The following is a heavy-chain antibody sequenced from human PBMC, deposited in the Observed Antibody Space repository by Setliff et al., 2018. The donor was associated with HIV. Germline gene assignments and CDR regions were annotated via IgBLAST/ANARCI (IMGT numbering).Heavy chain of an antibody. CDR3: ARVSEYSSSLPGY. J-gene: IGHJ4*02. D-gene: IGHD6-6*01. CDR1: GYTFTSYY. Sequence: GASVKVSCKASGYTFTSYYIHWVRQAPGQGLEWMGVINPSSGDTLYAQNFQGRVTVTRDTSTSTVYMELSSLRSEDTAVYYCARVSEYSSSLPGYWGQGTLVTVSS. V-gene: IGHV1-46*01. CDR2: INPSSGDT.